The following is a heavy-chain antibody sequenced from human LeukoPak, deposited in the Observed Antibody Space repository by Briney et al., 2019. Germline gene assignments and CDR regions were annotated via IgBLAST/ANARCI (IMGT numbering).Heavy chain of an antibody. D-gene: IGHD3-22*01. CDR1: GFTFSSYW. J-gene: IGHJ4*02. CDR2: IKQDGSEK. Sequence: GGSLRLSCAASGFTFSSYWMSWVRQAPGKGLEWVANIKQDGSEKYYVDSVKGRFTISRDNAKNSLYLQMNGLRAEDTAVYYCARDSLSITMIVVVAFDYWGQGTLVTVSS. CDR3: ARDSLSITMIVVVAFDY. V-gene: IGHV3-7*01.